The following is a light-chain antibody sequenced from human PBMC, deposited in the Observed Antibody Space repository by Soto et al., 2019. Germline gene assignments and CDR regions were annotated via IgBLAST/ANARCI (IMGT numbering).Light chain of an antibody. Sequence: QSVLTQPASVSGSPGQSITISCTGTSSDVGGYNYVSWYQQHPGKAPKLMIYDVSNRPSGVSNRFSGSKSGNTASLTISGLQAEDEADYYCSSYTSSFPYVFGTGTKLTVL. CDR3: SSYTSSFPYV. CDR2: DVS. J-gene: IGLJ1*01. V-gene: IGLV2-14*01. CDR1: SSDVGGYNY.